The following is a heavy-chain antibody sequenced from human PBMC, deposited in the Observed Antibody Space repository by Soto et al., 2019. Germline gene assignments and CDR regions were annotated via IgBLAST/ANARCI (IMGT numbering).Heavy chain of an antibody. CDR2: IYHSGST. J-gene: IGHJ4*02. CDR3: AKNAYYGSGSYYRRDY. Sequence: SETLSLTCAVSGGSISSSNWWSWVRQPPGKGLEWIGEIYHSGSTNYNPSLKSRVTISVDKSKNQFSLKLSSVTAADTAVYYCAKNAYYGSGSYYRRDYWGQGTLVTVS. D-gene: IGHD3-10*01. V-gene: IGHV4-4*02. CDR1: GGSISSSNW.